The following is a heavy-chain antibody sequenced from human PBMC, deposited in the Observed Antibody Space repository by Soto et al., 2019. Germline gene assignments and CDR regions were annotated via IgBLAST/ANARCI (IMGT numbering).Heavy chain of an antibody. J-gene: IGHJ6*02. CDR1: GYTYTSYG. D-gene: IGHD3-22*01. V-gene: IGHV1-18*01. CDR2: ISAYNGNT. CDR3: ARADDSSGSYYYYGMDV. Sequence: SVKVSCKASGYTYTSYGISWVRQAPGQGLEWMGWISAYNGNTNYAQKLQGRVTMTTDTSTSTAYMELRSLRSDDTAVYYCARADDSSGSYYYYGMDVWGQGTTVTVSS.